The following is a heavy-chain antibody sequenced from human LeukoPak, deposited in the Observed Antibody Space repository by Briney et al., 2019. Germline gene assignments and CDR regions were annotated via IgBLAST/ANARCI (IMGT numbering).Heavy chain of an antibody. J-gene: IGHJ4*02. CDR1: GYTFTSYG. V-gene: IGHV1-18*01. CDR3: ARDSHCSSTSCLGFFSY. D-gene: IGHD2-2*01. CDR2: ISAYNGNT. Sequence: ASVKVSCKASGYTFTSYGISWVRQAPGQGLEWMGWISAYNGNTNYAQKLQGRVTMTTDTSTSTAYMELRSLRSDDTAVYYCARDSHCSSTSCLGFFSYWGQGTLSPSPQ.